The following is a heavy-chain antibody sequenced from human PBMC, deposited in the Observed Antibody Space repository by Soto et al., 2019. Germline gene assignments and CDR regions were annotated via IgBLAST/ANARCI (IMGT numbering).Heavy chain of an antibody. V-gene: IGHV3-23*01. CDR2: ISGSGGST. CDR3: AKEIYGPGSYYGVGGMDV. J-gene: IGHJ6*02. D-gene: IGHD3-10*01. Sequence: EVQLLESGGGLVQPGASLRLSCAASGFTFSSYAMSWVRQAPGKGLEWVSAISGSGGSTYYADSVKGRFTISRDNSKTTLYLQMNGLSAEDTAVDYCAKEIYGPGSYYGVGGMDVWGQGTTVNVSS. CDR1: GFTFSSYA.